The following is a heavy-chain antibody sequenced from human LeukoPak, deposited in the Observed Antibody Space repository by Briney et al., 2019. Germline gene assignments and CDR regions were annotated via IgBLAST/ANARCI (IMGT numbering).Heavy chain of an antibody. V-gene: IGHV3-21*01. CDR3: ASNQLLYYMDV. J-gene: IGHJ6*03. CDR1: GFTVSSNY. D-gene: IGHD2-2*01. Sequence: PGGSLRLSCAASGFTVSSNYMSWVRQAPGKGLEWVSSISSSSSYIYYADSVKGRFTISRDNAKNSLYLQMNSLRAEDTAVYYCASNQLLYYMDVWGKGTTVTVSS. CDR2: ISSSSSYI.